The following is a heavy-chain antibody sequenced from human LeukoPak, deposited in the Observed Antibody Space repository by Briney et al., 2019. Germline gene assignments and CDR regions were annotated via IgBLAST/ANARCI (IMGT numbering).Heavy chain of an antibody. Sequence: SETLSLTCSVSGGSISSGSYFWGWIRQPPGKGLEWIGSIYYSGSTYYNPSLKSRVTISVDTSKIQFSLKLSSVTAADTAVYYCARLGYNHYFDYWGQGTLVTVSS. CDR2: IYYSGST. CDR3: ARLGYNHYFDY. D-gene: IGHD5-24*01. J-gene: IGHJ4*02. V-gene: IGHV4-39*07. CDR1: GGSISSGSYF.